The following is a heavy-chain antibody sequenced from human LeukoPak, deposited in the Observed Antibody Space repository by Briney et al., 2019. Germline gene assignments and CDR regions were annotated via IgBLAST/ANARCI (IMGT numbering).Heavy chain of an antibody. D-gene: IGHD3-22*01. Sequence: VASVTVSCKASGYTFTDYYIHWVRQAPGQGLEWMGWISAYNGNTNYAQKLQGRVTMTTDTSTSTAYMELRSLRSNDTAVYYCAREARNMIVVDHIWGQGTMVTVSS. CDR2: ISAYNGNT. CDR3: AREARNMIVVDHI. J-gene: IGHJ3*02. CDR1: GYTFTDYY. V-gene: IGHV1-18*04.